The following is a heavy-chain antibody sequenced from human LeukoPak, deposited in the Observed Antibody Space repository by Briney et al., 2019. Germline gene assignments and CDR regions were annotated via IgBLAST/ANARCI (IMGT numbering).Heavy chain of an antibody. Sequence: GASVKVSCKASGGTFSSYAISWVRQAPGQGLEWMGGIIPIFGTANYAQKFQGRVTITTDESTSTAYMELSILRSEDTAVYYCAREEACSGGSCDSPLDYWGQGTLVTVSS. CDR2: IIPIFGTA. CDR1: GGTFSSYA. CDR3: AREEACSGGSCDSPLDY. D-gene: IGHD2-15*01. V-gene: IGHV1-69*05. J-gene: IGHJ4*02.